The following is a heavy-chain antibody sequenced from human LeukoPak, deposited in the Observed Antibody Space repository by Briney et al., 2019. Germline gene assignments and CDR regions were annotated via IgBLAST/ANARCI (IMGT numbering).Heavy chain of an antibody. Sequence: ASVKVSCRASGYTFTSYGISWVRQAPGQGLEWMGWISNHNGKTNYAQKFQGRVTMTTDTSTRTAYMKLRSLRSDDTALFYCARVIVRGVIAPVCDYWGQGTLVTVSS. CDR2: ISNHNGKT. CDR1: GYTFTSYG. V-gene: IGHV1-18*01. CDR3: ARVIVRGVIAPVCDY. D-gene: IGHD3-10*02. J-gene: IGHJ4*02.